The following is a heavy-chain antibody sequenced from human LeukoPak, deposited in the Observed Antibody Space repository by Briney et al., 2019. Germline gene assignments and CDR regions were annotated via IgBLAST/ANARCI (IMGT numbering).Heavy chain of an antibody. V-gene: IGHV3-23*01. CDR1: GFTFSSYW. CDR2: ISGSGGST. Sequence: GVSLRLSCAASGFTFSSYWMHWVRQAPGKGLEWVSAISGSGGSTYYADSVKGRFTISRDNSKNTLYLQMNSLRAEDTAVYYCAKDGYSYGLYYFDYWGQGTLVTVSS. J-gene: IGHJ4*02. CDR3: AKDGYSYGLYYFDY. D-gene: IGHD5-18*01.